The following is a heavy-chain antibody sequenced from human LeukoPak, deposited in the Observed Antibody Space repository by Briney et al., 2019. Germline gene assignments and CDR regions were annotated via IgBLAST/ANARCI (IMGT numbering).Heavy chain of an antibody. CDR2: IWYDGSNK. CDR1: GFTFSTYG. CDR3: AKGDSGSYGALDI. V-gene: IGHV3-33*06. D-gene: IGHD1-26*01. Sequence: GGSLRLSCAASGFTFSTYGMHWVRQAPGKGREWVAVIWYDGSNKYHADSVKGRFAISRDNSKNTLYLQMNSLRAEDTAVYYCAKGDSGSYGALDIWGQGTMVTVSS. J-gene: IGHJ3*02.